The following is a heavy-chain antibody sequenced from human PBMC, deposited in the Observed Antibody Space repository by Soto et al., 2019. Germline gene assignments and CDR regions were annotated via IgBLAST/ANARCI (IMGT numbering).Heavy chain of an antibody. D-gene: IGHD1-26*01. CDR3: ARGSGTTFPELFDY. Sequence: EVQLAESGGGLIQPGGSLRLSCAASGFTVSSNYMSWVRQAPGKGLEWVSVVYGGGPTYYADSVKGRFTISRDSSKNTLFLEMNSLRVDDTAVYYCARGSGTTFPELFDYWGQGTLVTVSS. J-gene: IGHJ4*02. CDR1: GFTVSSNY. V-gene: IGHV3-53*01. CDR2: VYGGGPT.